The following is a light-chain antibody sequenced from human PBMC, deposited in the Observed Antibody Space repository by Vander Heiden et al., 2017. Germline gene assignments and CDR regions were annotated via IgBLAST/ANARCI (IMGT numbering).Light chain of an antibody. CDR3: QHYYTLPLT. V-gene: IGKV1-8*01. Sequence: AIQMTQSPSSFSASAGDRVTITCRASQGISTYVAWYQQKPGKAPKLLIYGASTLQRGVPSRFSGSGSGIDFTLTIGCLQSEDVATYFCQHYYTLPLTFGGGTTVEI. CDR1: QGISTY. CDR2: GAS. J-gene: IGKJ4*01.